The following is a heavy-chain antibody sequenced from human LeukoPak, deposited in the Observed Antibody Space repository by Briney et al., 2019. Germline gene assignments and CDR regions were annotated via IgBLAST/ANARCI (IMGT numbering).Heavy chain of an antibody. CDR2: LSASGGST. CDR3: ATLYGDYNWYFDL. J-gene: IGHJ2*01. CDR1: GLTFSRYV. Sequence: PGGSLRLSCASSGLTFSRYVMGWVRQAPGKGLERVSTLSASGGSTFYAASVKGRFTVSRDNSKNTLFLQMNTLRAEDTAVYYCATLYGDYNWYFDLWGRGTLVTVSS. D-gene: IGHD4-17*01. V-gene: IGHV3-23*01.